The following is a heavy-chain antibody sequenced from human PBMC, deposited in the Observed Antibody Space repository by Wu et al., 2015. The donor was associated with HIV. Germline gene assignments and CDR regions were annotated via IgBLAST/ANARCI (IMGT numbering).Heavy chain of an antibody. V-gene: IGHV4-34*01. J-gene: IGHJ4*02. CDR3: ARGSSSWVGGRFDY. CDR2: INHSGST. CDR1: GGSFSGYY. D-gene: IGHD6-13*01. Sequence: QVQLQQWGAGLLKPSETLSLTCAVYGGSFSGYYWSWIRQPPGKGLEWIGEINHSGSTNYNPSLKSRVTISVDTSKNQFSLKLSSVTAADTAVYYCARGSSSWVGGRFDYVGPGNPGSPSPQ.